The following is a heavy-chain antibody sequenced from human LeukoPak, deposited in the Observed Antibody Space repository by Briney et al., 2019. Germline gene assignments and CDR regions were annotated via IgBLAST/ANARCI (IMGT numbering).Heavy chain of an antibody. J-gene: IGHJ6*02. V-gene: IGHV4-34*01. CDR1: GGSFSEYH. CDR2: INHSGST. Sequence: PSETLSLTCAVYGGSFSEYHWTRIRQPPGKGLERIGEINHSGSTNSYPSLKSRVTMSVDTSKNQFFLNLRSVTAADTAIYYCARGGITMVRGRVGMDVWGQGTTVTVSS. CDR3: ARGGITMVRGRVGMDV. D-gene: IGHD3-10*01.